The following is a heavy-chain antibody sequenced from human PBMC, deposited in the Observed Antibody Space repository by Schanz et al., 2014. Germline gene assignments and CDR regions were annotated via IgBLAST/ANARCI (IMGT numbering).Heavy chain of an antibody. D-gene: IGHD3-16*01. CDR1: GFTFSDHY. J-gene: IGHJ3*01. Sequence: EVLLVDSGGGLVQPGGSLRLSCAASGFTFSDHYMEWVRQAPGKGLEWVGRSKNKAARYTTEYAASVRGRFTISRDNSKNTVYLQMNSLRSEDTAVYYCTRDRGALINHNDALDLWGQGTMVSVSS. V-gene: IGHV3-72*01. CDR2: SKNKAARYTT. CDR3: TRDRGALINHNDALDL.